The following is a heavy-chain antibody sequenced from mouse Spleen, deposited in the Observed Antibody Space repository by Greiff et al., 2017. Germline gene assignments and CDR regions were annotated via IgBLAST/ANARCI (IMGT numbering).Heavy chain of an antibody. Sequence: EVKVEESGGGLVQPGGSLKLSCATSGFTFSDYYMYWVRQTPEKRLEWVAYISNGGGSTYYPDTVKGRFTISRDNAKNTLYLQMSRLKSEDTAMYYCARPGMVTYYYAMDYWGQGTSVTVSS. V-gene: IGHV5-12*02. CDR3: ARPGMVTYYYAMDY. J-gene: IGHJ4*01. D-gene: IGHD2-3*01. CDR1: GFTFSDYY. CDR2: ISNGGGST.